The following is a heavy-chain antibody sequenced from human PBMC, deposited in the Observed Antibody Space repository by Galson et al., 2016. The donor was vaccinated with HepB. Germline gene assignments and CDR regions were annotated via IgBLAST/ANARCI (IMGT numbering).Heavy chain of an antibody. Sequence: ETLSLTCTVSGGYISTYYWSWIRQPPGKGLEWIGHIYYGGSTKYNPSFKSGVTISVDTSKNQFSLRLNSVTVADTAVYYCARTSPTGLFDPWGQGTLVIVSS. CDR3: ARTSPTGLFDP. J-gene: IGHJ5*02. D-gene: IGHD3-10*01. V-gene: IGHV4-59*01. CDR2: IYYGGST. CDR1: GGYISTYY.